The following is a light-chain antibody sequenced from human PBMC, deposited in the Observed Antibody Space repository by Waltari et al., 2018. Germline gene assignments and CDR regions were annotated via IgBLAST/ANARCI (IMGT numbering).Light chain of an antibody. CDR3: CSFAGSYTLRV. V-gene: IGLV2-11*01. J-gene: IGLJ3*02. CDR2: DVY. CDR1: SSDAGASNS. Sequence: QSALTQPRSVSGSPGQSVTITCTGTSSDAGASNSVSWYQQHPGKAPKLIIYDVYKRPSGVPDRFSGSRSGSTAALTISGLQAEDEAEYYCCSFAGSYTLRVFGGGTKLTVL.